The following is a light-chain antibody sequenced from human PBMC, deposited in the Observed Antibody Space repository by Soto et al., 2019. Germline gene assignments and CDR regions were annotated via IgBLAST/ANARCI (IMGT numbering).Light chain of an antibody. CDR3: HQYNNWPPWT. CDR2: DAS. V-gene: IGKV3D-15*01. J-gene: IGKJ1*01. Sequence: DIVMTQSPATLSVSPGERATLSCRASQNIRTDLAWYQQRSGQGPRLLIYDASTRATGIPARFSGSGSGTEFTLTISSLQSEDFAVYYCHQYNNWPPWTFGQGPNV. CDR1: QNIRTD.